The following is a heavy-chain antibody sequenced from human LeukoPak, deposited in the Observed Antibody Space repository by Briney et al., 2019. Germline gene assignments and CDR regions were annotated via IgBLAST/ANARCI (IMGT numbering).Heavy chain of an antibody. Sequence: GASVKVSCKASGYTFTGYYIHWVRQAPGQGLEWMGWINPNSGGTNYIQKFQGRVTMTRDTSISAAYMELSRLRSDDTAVYYCARSLARPTPTYGDYQYSVLYWGQGTLVTVSS. D-gene: IGHD4-17*01. CDR3: ARSLARPTPTYGDYQYSVLY. V-gene: IGHV1-2*02. CDR2: INPNSGGT. J-gene: IGHJ4*02. CDR1: GYTFTGYY.